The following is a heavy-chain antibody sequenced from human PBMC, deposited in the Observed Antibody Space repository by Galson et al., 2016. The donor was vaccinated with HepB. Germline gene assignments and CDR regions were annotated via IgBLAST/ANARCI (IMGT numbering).Heavy chain of an antibody. J-gene: IGHJ3*01. CDR3: ATDVPFTGGGALHV. CDR1: GVTFRNFW. Sequence: SLRLSCAASGVTFRNFWMTWVRRAPGKGPEWVGHIRSRPSGGTADYGAPVRDRFTISRDDSKNTIYLHMSRLRVEDTAVYYCATDVPFTGGGALHVWGPGTEVIVSS. CDR2: IRSRPSGGTA. V-gene: IGHV3-15*01. D-gene: IGHD7-27*01.